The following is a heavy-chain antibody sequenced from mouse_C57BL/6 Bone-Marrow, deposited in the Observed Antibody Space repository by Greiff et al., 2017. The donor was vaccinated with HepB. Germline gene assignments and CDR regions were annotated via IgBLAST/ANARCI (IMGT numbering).Heavy chain of an antibody. CDR1: GYTFTSYG. J-gene: IGHJ3*01. D-gene: IGHD2-3*01. Sequence: VQGVESGAELARPGASVKLSCKASGYTFTSYGISWVKQRTGQGLEWIGEIYPRSGNTYYNEKFKGKATLTADKSSSTAYMELRSLTSEDSAVYFCARYDPFAYWGQGTLVTVSA. CDR3: ARYDPFAY. CDR2: IYPRSGNT. V-gene: IGHV1-81*01.